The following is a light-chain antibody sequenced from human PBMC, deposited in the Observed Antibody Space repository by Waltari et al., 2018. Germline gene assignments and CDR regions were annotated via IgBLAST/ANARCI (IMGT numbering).Light chain of an antibody. J-gene: IGKJ1*01. CDR1: QTVRNY. CDR3: QQSYSLPPT. Sequence: DIQMTQSPPSLSASVGARVPISCRASQTVRNYLHWFQPKSGKAPKLLIYAASTLQGGVPPRFTGSGAGTDFTLTITSLQPEDFATYYCQQSYSLPPTFGQGTKVEVK. V-gene: IGKV1-39*01. CDR2: AAS.